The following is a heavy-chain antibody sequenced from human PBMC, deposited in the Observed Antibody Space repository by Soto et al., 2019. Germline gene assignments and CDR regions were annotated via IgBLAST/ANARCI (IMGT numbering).Heavy chain of an antibody. CDR3: ARAVEVDNWFDP. D-gene: IGHD2-15*01. CDR1: GGSISSYY. CDR2: IYYSGST. V-gene: IGHV4-59*01. J-gene: IGHJ5*02. Sequence: SETLSLTCTVSGGSISSYYWSWIRQPPGKGLEWIGYIYYSGSTNYNPSLKSRVTISVDTSKNQFSLKLSSVTAADTAVYYCARAVEVDNWFDPWGQGTLVTVS.